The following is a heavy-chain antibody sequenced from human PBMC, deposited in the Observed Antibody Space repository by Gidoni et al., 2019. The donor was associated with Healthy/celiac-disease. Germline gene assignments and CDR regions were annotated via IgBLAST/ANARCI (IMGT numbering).Heavy chain of an antibody. CDR2: IKSKTGGGTT. Sequence: EVQLVESGGGLVKPGGCVRISCAAYGLTFSNDWMSWVRQAPGKGLEWVGRIKSKTGGGTTDYAAPVKGRFTISRDDSKNTLYLQMNSLKTEDTAVYYCTTAKKRWLQFVDYWGQGTLVTVSS. CDR1: GLTFSNDW. D-gene: IGHD5-12*01. CDR3: TTAKKRWLQFVDY. V-gene: IGHV3-15*01. J-gene: IGHJ4*02.